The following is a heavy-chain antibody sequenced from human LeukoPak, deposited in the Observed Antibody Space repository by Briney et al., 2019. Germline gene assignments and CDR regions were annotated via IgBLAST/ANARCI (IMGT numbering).Heavy chain of an antibody. J-gene: IGHJ3*02. Sequence: TGGSLRLSCTASGFTFGDYAMSWVRQAPGKGLEWVGRIKSKTDGGTTDYAAPVKGRFTISRDDSKNTLYLQMNSLKTEDTAVYYCTTDPMTFDYDWPGYSNDAFDIWGQGTMVTVSS. CDR1: GFTFGDYA. D-gene: IGHD3/OR15-3a*01. CDR2: IKSKTDGGTT. V-gene: IGHV3-15*01. CDR3: TTDPMTFDYDWPGYSNDAFDI.